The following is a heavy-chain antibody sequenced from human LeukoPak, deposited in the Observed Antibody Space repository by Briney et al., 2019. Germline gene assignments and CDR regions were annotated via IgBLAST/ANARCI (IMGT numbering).Heavy chain of an antibody. CDR1: ADSISPYS. V-gene: IGHV4-59*01. Sequence: SETLSLTCTVSADSISPYSWSWIRQPPGKGLEWIGYIYYSGSTAYNPSLKSRVTISVDTSRNQFSLKLNSVTAADTAVYFCARCSNDILTGFYRAFDIWGQGTMVIVSS. CDR3: ARCSNDILTGFYRAFDI. D-gene: IGHD3-9*01. CDR2: IYYSGST. J-gene: IGHJ3*02.